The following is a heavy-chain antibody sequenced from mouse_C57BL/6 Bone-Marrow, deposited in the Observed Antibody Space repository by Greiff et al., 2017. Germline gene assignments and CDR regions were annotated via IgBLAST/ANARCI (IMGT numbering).Heavy chain of an antibody. CDR2: ISNGGGST. CDR3: ARRGTTVVAVDY. V-gene: IGHV5-12*01. Sequence: EVKVEESGGGLVQPGGSLKLSCAASGFTFSDYYMYWVRQTPEKRLEWVAYISNGGGSTYYPDTVKGRFTISRDKAKNTLYLQMSRLKSEDTAMYYCARRGTTVVAVDYWGQGTSVTVSS. D-gene: IGHD1-1*01. J-gene: IGHJ4*01. CDR1: GFTFSDYY.